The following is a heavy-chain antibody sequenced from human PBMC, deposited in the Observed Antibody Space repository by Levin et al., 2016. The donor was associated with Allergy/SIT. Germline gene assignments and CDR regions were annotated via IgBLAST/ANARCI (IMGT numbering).Heavy chain of an antibody. Sequence: ASVKVSCKASGYTFTSYAMNWVRQAPGQGLEWMGWINTNTGNPTYAQGFTGRFVFSLDTSVSTAYLQISSLKAEDTAVYYCAREGDSSSWYYYYGMDVWGQGTTVTVSS. V-gene: IGHV7-4-1*02. D-gene: IGHD6-13*01. CDR2: INTNTGNP. CDR3: AREGDSSSWYYYYGMDV. J-gene: IGHJ6*02. CDR1: GYTFTSYA.